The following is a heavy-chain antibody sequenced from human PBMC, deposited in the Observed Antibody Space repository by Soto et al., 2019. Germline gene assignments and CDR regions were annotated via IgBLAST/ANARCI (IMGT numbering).Heavy chain of an antibody. Sequence: QITLKESGPTLVRPTQTLTLTCTFSGFSLSTSGVGVGWIRQPPGKALEWLALIYWDDDKRYSPSLKSRLAITKDTSKNQVVLTMTNVYPVDTPTYYCAHVFNSNSGSYRYFDYWGQGTLVTVSS. CDR3: AHVFNSNSGSYRYFDY. J-gene: IGHJ4*02. CDR1: GFSLSTSGVG. V-gene: IGHV2-5*02. CDR2: IYWDDDK. D-gene: IGHD3-16*02.